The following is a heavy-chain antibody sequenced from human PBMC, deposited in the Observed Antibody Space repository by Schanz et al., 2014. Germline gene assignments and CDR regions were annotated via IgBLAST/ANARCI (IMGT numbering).Heavy chain of an antibody. CDR3: ARESPFGGDCFSH. V-gene: IGHV3-23*04. J-gene: IGHJ4*02. CDR2: SIGTPGDT. Sequence: EVQLVESGGGWVQPGGSLRVSCAASGFPFRSYAMNWVRQAPGKGLEWVSSIGTPGDTYYPASVKGRFTISRDNSKNTLYLQMNSLRAEDTAVYYCARESPFGGDCFSHWGQGTLVTVSS. D-gene: IGHD2-21*01. CDR1: GFPFRSYA.